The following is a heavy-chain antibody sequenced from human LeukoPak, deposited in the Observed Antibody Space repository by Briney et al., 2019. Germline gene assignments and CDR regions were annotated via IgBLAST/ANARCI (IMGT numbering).Heavy chain of an antibody. D-gene: IGHD3-22*01. CDR2: IRYDGSNK. V-gene: IGHV3-30*02. CDR1: GFTFSSYG. J-gene: IGHJ4*02. Sequence: GGSLRLSCAASGFTFSSYGMHWVRQAPGKVLEWVAFIRYDGSNKYYADSVKGRFTISRDNSKNTLYLQMNSLRAEDTAVYYCAKGQFTYYYDSSGPDYWGQGTLVTVSS. CDR3: AKGQFTYYYDSSGPDY.